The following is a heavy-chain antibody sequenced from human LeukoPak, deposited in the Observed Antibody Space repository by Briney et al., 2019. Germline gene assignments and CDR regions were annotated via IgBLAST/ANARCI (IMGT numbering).Heavy chain of an antibody. CDR2: IYTSGNT. J-gene: IGHJ5*02. CDR3: ARAVGSSESNWFDP. D-gene: IGHD6-19*01. CDR1: GGSISSGSYY. V-gene: IGHV4-61*02. Sequence: SQTLSLTCTVSGGSISSGSYYWSWLRQPAGKGLEWIGRIYTSGNTHYNPSLKSRVTLSVDTSKNQFSLNLNSVTAADTAVYCCARAVGSSESNWFDPWGQGTLATVSS.